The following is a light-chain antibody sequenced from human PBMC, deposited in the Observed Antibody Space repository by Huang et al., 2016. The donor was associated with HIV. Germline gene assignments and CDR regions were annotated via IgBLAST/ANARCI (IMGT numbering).Light chain of an antibody. J-gene: IGKJ1*01. CDR1: QSLLHSDGQTY. Sequence: DIVMTQTPLSLSVTPGQPASISCKSSQSLLHSDGQTYLYWYLQKPGQSPQLLIYESFSRFAGVADRFSGSGSGTNFTLKISRVEAEDVGIYYRMQGIECRTFGQGTKVEIK. CDR2: ESF. V-gene: IGKV2-29*02. CDR3: MQGIECRT.